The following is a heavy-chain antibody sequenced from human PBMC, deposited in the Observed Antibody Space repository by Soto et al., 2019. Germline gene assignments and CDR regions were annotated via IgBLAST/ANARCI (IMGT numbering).Heavy chain of an antibody. D-gene: IGHD2-15*01. J-gene: IGHJ2*01. CDR2: ISSSSSYI. V-gene: IGHV3-21*01. CDR3: ARDPSSFNWYFDL. Sequence: SLRLSCAASGFTFSSYSMNWVRQAPGKGLEWVSSISSSSSYIYYADSVKGRFTISRDNAKNSLYLQMNSLRAEDTAVYYCARDPSSFNWYFDLWGRGTLVTVSS. CDR1: GFTFSSYS.